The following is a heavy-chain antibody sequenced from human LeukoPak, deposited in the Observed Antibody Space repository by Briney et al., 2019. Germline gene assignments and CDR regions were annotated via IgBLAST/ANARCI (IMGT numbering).Heavy chain of an antibody. CDR1: GFTFSSYA. Sequence: GGSLRLSCAASGFTFSSYAMSWVRQAPGKGLEWVSGISWNSGSIGYADSVKGRFTISRDNAKNSLYLQMNSLRVEDTALYYCTKDIHWGSGNVGAFDIWGQGTMVTVSS. CDR3: TKDIHWGSGNVGAFDI. CDR2: ISWNSGSI. V-gene: IGHV3-9*01. D-gene: IGHD3-10*01. J-gene: IGHJ3*02.